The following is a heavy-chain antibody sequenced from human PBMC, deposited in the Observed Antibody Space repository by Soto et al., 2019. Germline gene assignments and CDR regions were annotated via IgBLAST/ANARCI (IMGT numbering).Heavy chain of an antibody. D-gene: IGHD6-6*01. CDR3: AKDPHSSSLEYYFDY. Sequence: PGGSLSLSCAASGFTFSSYAMSWVRQAPGKGLEWVSAISGSGGSTYYADSVKGRFTISRDNSKNTLYLQMNSLRAEDTAVYYCAKDPHSSSLEYYFDYWGQGTLVTVSS. J-gene: IGHJ4*02. V-gene: IGHV3-23*01. CDR2: ISGSGGST. CDR1: GFTFSSYA.